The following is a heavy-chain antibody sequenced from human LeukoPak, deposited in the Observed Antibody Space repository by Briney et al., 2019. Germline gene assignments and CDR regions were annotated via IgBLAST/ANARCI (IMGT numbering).Heavy chain of an antibody. CDR3: ARDVALRGDNWFDP. J-gene: IGHJ5*02. V-gene: IGHV3-21*01. Sequence: GGSLRLACVASGFSFSTYSMGWVRQAPGKGLEWVSSISSSSSYIYYADSVKGRFTISRDNAKNSLYLQMNSLRAEDTAVYYCARDVALRGDNWFDPWGQGTLVTVSS. D-gene: IGHD2-15*01. CDR1: GFSFSTYS. CDR2: ISSSSSYI.